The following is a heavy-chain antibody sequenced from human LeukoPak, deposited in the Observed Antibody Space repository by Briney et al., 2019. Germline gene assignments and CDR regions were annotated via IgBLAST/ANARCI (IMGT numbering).Heavy chain of an antibody. CDR1: GYSFTSYW. CDR2: IYPGDSDT. D-gene: IGHD6-19*01. V-gene: IGHV5-51*01. Sequence: GESLKISCKGSGYSFTSYWIGWVRQMPGKGLEWMGIIYPGDSDTRYSPSFQGQVTISADKSISTAYLQWSSLKAPDTAMYYCARLPRIAVAGIGYYMDVWGKGTTVTVSS. J-gene: IGHJ6*03. CDR3: ARLPRIAVAGIGYYMDV.